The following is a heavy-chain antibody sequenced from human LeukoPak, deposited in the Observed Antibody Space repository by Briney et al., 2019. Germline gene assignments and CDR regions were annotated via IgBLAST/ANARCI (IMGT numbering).Heavy chain of an antibody. CDR3: ARAKSQRGYTYGPHTYFDY. J-gene: IGHJ4*01. CDR1: GGSISSGDYS. V-gene: IGHV4-30-4*01. Sequence: SEALSLTCTVSGGSISSGDYSWSWIRQPPGQGLEWIGYIYYSGSTYYNPSLKSRVTISVDTSQKQFSLKLNSVTAADTAVYYCARAKSQRGYTYGPHTYFDYWGQGTLVTVSS. D-gene: IGHD5-18*01. CDR2: IYYSGST.